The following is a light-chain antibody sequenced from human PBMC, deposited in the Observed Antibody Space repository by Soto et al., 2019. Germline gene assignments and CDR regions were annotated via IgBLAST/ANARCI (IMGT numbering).Light chain of an antibody. J-gene: IGKJ4*01. CDR1: ESISDD. Sequence: IQLTQSPSSLSASVGDRVTIVCRASESISDDLNWYQLKSGEAPKVLIYSASTLRGGVPSRFSGTGSGTEFTLTISSLQPEDVATYYCQQTFSHLLSFGGGTTVEIK. CDR3: QQTFSHLLS. CDR2: SAS. V-gene: IGKV1-39*01.